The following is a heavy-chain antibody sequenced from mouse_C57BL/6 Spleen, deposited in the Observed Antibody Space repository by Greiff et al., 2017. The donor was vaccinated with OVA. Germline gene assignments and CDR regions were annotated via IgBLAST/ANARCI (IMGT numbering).Heavy chain of an antibody. CDR1: GYAFRCYW. CDR2: LYPGDGDT. D-gene: IGHD2-10*02. V-gene: IGHV1-80*01. Sequence: QVQLQQSGAELVKPGASVKISCKASGYAFRCYWMHWVKQRPGKGLEWIGQLYPGDGDTNYNGKFKGKATLTADKSSSTAYMQLSSLTSEDSAVYFFARWGYGNLDYWGQGTTLTVSS. J-gene: IGHJ2*01. CDR3: ARWGYGNLDY.